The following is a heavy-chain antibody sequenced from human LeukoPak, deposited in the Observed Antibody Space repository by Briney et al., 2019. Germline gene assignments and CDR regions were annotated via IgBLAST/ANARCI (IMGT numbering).Heavy chain of an antibody. CDR1: GGSISSGSYY. CDR3: ARGSGSYYD. J-gene: IGHJ4*02. D-gene: IGHD1-26*01. Sequence: PSETLSLTCTVSGGSISSGSYYWSWLRQPAGTGLEWIGRIYTSGSTNYNPSLKSRVTISVDTSKNQFSLKLSSVTAADTAVYYCARGSGSYYDWGQGTLVTVSS. V-gene: IGHV4-61*02. CDR2: IYTSGST.